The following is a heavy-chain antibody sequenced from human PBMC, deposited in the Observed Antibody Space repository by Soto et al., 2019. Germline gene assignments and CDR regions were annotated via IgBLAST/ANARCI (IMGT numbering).Heavy chain of an antibody. J-gene: IGHJ5*02. V-gene: IGHV1-18*01. CDR3: ARDQGYDFWSGYLGFDP. Sequence: ASVKVSCKASGYTFTSYGISWVRQAPGQGLEWMGWISAYNGNTNYAQKLQGRVTMTTDTSTSTAYMELRSLRSGDTAVYYCARDQGYDFWSGYLGFDPWGQGTLVTVSS. CDR2: ISAYNGNT. D-gene: IGHD3-3*01. CDR1: GYTFTSYG.